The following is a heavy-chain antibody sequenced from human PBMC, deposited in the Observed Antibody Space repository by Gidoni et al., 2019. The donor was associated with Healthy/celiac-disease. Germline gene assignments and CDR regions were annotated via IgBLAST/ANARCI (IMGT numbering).Heavy chain of an antibody. V-gene: IGHV4-34*01. CDR1: GGSFSGYY. J-gene: IGHJ6*02. D-gene: IGHD3-10*01. CDR2: INHSGST. Sequence: QVQLQQWGAGLWKPSETLSLTCAVYGGSFSGYYWSWIRQPPGKGLEWIGEINHSGSTNYHPSLKSRVTISVDTSKNQFSLKLSSVTAADTAVYYCARKARYYYGSGSYYPRAYYYGMDVWGQGTTVTVSS. CDR3: ARKARYYYGSGSYYPRAYYYGMDV.